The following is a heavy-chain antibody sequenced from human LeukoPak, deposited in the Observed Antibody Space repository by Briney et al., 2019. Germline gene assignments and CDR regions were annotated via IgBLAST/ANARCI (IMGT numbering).Heavy chain of an antibody. CDR2: INWNGGST. Sequence: GGSLRLSCAASGFTFDDYGMSWVRQGPGKGLEWVSGINWNGGSTGYADSVKGRFTISRDNAEKSLYRQMNRLRAEDTALYYCARSSVSAYAFDIWGQGTMVTVSS. CDR3: ARSSVSAYAFDI. CDR1: GFTFDDYG. V-gene: IGHV3-20*04. J-gene: IGHJ3*02. D-gene: IGHD6-6*01.